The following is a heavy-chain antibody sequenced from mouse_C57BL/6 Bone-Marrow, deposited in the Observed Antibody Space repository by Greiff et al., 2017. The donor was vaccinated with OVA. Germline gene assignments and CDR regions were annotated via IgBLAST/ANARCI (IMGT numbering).Heavy chain of an antibody. V-gene: IGHV3-6*01. D-gene: IGHD4-1*01. J-gene: IGHJ2*01. CDR2: ISYDGSN. Sequence: EVKLQESGPGLVKPSQSLSLTCSVTGYSITSGYYWNWIRQFPGNKLEWMGYISYDGSNNYNPSLKNRISITRDTSKNQFFLKLNSVTTEDTATYYCARGRGPGTSWGQGTTLTVSS. CDR1: GYSITSGYY. CDR3: ARGRGPGTS.